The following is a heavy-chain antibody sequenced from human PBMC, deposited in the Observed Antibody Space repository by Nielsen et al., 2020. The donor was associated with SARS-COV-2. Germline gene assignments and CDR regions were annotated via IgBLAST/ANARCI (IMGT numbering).Heavy chain of an antibody. J-gene: IGHJ4*02. V-gene: IGHV3-21*01. Sequence: GESLKISCAGSGFSFSTYSMNWVRQAPGKGLEWVSSISPDSNYIFYSDSVKGRFTISRDNGKNSLYLQMNSLRSEDTALYYCARGFYSQSDYWGQGTLVTVTS. D-gene: IGHD2-15*01. CDR1: GFSFSTYS. CDR2: ISPDSNYI. CDR3: ARGFYSQSDY.